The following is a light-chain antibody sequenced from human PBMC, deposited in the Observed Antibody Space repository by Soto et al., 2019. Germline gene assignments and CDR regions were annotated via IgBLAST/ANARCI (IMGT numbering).Light chain of an antibody. CDR1: SSDVGGYNY. CDR3: SSYTSSSSLWV. J-gene: IGLJ1*01. Sequence: QSALTQPASVSGSPGQSITISCTGTSSDVGGYNYVSWYQQHPGKAPKLMIYDVSNRPSGVSNRFSGSKSGNTASLTISGLQLEDEADYYCSSYTSSSSLWVFGTGTKVTVL. CDR2: DVS. V-gene: IGLV2-14*01.